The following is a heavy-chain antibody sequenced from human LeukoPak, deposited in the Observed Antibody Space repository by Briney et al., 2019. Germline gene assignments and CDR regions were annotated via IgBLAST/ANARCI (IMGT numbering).Heavy chain of an antibody. J-gene: IGHJ4*02. D-gene: IGHD2-15*01. CDR1: GGTFSNYA. CDR3: ARSGAVEVATKATFDY. V-gene: IGHV1-69*04. Sequence: GASVKVSCKASGGTFSNYAISWVRQAPGQGLEWMGRIIPILGIANYAQKFQGRITVTADKSTSTAYMELSGLRSEDTAVYYCARSGAVEVATKATFDYWGQGTLVTVSS. CDR2: IIPILGIA.